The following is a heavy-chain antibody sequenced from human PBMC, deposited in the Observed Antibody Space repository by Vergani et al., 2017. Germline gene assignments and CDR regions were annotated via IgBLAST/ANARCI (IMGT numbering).Heavy chain of an antibody. CDR3: ATPRLRFSYYYYYGMDV. J-gene: IGHJ6*02. CDR2: IIPILGIA. D-gene: IGHD5-12*01. CDR1: GGTFSSYT. V-gene: IGHV1-69*02. Sequence: QVQLVQSGAEVKKPGSSVKVSCKASGGTFSSYTISWVRQAPGQGLEWMGGIIPILGIANYAQKFQGRITITADKSTSTAYMDLSTLRSEDTAVYYCATPRLRFSYYYYYGMDVWGQGTTVTVSS.